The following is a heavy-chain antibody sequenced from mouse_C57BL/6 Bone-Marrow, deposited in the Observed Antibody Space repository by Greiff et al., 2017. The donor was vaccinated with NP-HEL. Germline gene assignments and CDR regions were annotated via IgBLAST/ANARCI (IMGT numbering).Heavy chain of an antibody. CDR2: INPSSGYT. CDR1: GYTFTSYT. D-gene: IGHD1-1*01. V-gene: IGHV1-4*01. Sequence: VQLQESGAELARPGASVKMSCKASGYTFTSYTMHWVKQRPGQGLEWIGYINPSSGYTKYNQKFKDKATLTADKSSSTAYMQLSSLTSEDSAVYYCARGRDTVVATDYAMDYWGQGTSVTVSS. CDR3: ARGRDTVVATDYAMDY. J-gene: IGHJ4*01.